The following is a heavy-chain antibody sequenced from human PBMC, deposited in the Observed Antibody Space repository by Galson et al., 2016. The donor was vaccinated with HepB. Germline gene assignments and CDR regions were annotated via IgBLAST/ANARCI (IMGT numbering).Heavy chain of an antibody. D-gene: IGHD3-22*01. J-gene: IGHJ4*02. CDR2: ITGNGGTT. Sequence: SLRLSCAASGFTFNTYAMSWVRQAPGKGPEWVSAITGNGGTTYYTDSVKGRFTISRDNSKNTLYLQMNSLRVDDTAVYYCAKRDYSDSDGYLPLFDRWGREPWSLSPQ. CDR1: GFTFNTYA. V-gene: IGHV3-23*01. CDR3: AKRDYSDSDGYLPLFDR.